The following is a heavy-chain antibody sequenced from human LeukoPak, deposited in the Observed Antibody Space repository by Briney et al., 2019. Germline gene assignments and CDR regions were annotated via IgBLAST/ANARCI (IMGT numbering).Heavy chain of an antibody. J-gene: IGHJ4*02. CDR1: GYTLTELS. CDR3: ATESSSSWYGLNRNSFDY. CDR2: FDPEDGET. V-gene: IGHV1-24*01. D-gene: IGHD6-13*01. Sequence: ASVKVSCKVSGYTLTELSMHWVRQAPGKGLEWMGGFDPEDGETIYAQKFQGRVTMTEDTSTDTAYMELSSLRSEDTAVYYCATESSSSWYGLNRNSFDYWGQGTLVTVSS.